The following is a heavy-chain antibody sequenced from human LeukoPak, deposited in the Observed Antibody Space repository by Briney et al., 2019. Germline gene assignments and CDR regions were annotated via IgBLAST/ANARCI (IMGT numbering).Heavy chain of an antibody. Sequence: GESLKISCKGSGYSFSSYWIAWVRQMPGKGLEWMGIIHPGNSETTYNPSFRGHVTMSADKSVTTAYLQWSSLEASDTAMYYCASSPSGSSFGYWGQGTLVTVSS. J-gene: IGHJ4*02. CDR3: ASSPSGSSFGY. CDR1: GYSFSSYW. D-gene: IGHD6-6*01. V-gene: IGHV5-51*01. CDR2: IHPGNSET.